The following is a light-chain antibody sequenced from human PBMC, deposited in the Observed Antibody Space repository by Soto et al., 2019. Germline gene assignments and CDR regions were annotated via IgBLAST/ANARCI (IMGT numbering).Light chain of an antibody. V-gene: IGKV4-1*01. J-gene: IGKJ4*01. CDR3: QQFATSPLT. CDR1: QSVLYSGDNKNY. Sequence: DSVMTQSPESLAVSLGERATINCMSSQSVLYSGDNKNYLAWYQQKPGQPPKLLIYWASTRESGVPDRFSGSGSGTDFTLTISRLEPEDFAVYYCQQFATSPLTFGGGTKV. CDR2: WAS.